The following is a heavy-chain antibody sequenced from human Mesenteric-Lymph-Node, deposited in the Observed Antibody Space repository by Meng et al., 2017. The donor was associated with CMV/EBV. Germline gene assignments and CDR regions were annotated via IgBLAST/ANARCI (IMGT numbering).Heavy chain of an antibody. D-gene: IGHD2-2*01. CDR3: ASYCSSTSCYRGGDAFDI. CDR2: ISSSGSTI. J-gene: IGHJ3*02. Sequence: GGSLRLSCAASGFTFSSYEMNWVRQAPGKGLEWVSYISSSGSTIYYADSVKGRFTISRDNAKNSLYLQMNSLRAEDTAVYYCASYCSSTSCYRGGDAFDIWGQGTTVTVSS. CDR1: GFTFSSYE. V-gene: IGHV3-48*03.